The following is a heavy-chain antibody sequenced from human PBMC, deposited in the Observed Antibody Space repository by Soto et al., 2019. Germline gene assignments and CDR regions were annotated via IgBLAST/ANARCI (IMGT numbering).Heavy chain of an antibody. V-gene: IGHV4-30-4*02. Sequence: PSDTLSLTCTVSGGSISSGDYYWSWIRQPPGKGLEWIGYIYYSGSTYYNPSLKSRVTISVDTSKNQFSLKLSSVTAADTAVYYCAREEYSSSFPAAWNAKNWFDPWGQGTLVTVSS. J-gene: IGHJ5*02. CDR3: AREEYSSSFPAAWNAKNWFDP. CDR2: IYYSGST. CDR1: GGSISSGDYY. D-gene: IGHD6-13*01.